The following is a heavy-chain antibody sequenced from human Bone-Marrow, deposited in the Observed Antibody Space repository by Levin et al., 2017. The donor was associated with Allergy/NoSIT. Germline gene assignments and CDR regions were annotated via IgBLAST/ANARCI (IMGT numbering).Heavy chain of an antibody. CDR2: ISSRGTTM. CDR1: GFTLSDYY. CDR3: ARVMNKAQYNYGMDV. Sequence: GESLKISCAASGFTLSDYYMSWIRQAPGKGLEWVSYISSRGTTMYLADSVKGRFTISRDNAKNSLSLQMNSLRADDTAVYYCARVMNKAQYNYGMDVWGQGTTVTVSS. J-gene: IGHJ6*02. D-gene: IGHD1/OR15-1a*01. V-gene: IGHV3-11*01.